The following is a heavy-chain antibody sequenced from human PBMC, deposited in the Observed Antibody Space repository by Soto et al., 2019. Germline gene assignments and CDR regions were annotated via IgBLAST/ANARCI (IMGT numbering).Heavy chain of an antibody. Sequence: GGSLRLSCAASGFSFGSYALSWVRQAPGKTLEWVSTISGSDGKTFYTDSVKGRFSISRDTSQSTLYLQMNSLRADDTAMYYCARWSYLDYWGQGTRVTVSS. J-gene: IGHJ4*02. CDR2: ISGSDGKT. V-gene: IGHV3-23*01. CDR1: GFSFGSYA. CDR3: ARWSYLDY. D-gene: IGHD3-3*01.